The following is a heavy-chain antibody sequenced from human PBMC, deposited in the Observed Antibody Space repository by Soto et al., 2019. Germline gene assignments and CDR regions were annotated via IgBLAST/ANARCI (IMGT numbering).Heavy chain of an antibody. CDR3: ARTGDGHHDFLDY. CDR2: INQDGSDY. CDR1: GFTFSSYW. V-gene: IGHV3-7*01. Sequence: EVHLEESGGGLVQPGGSLRLSCAASGFTFSSYWMNWVRQAPGKGLEWVANINQDGSDYNLVASVKGQFTISRDNAKNSLFLQMNALRVEDTAVYYCARTGDGHHDFLDYWGQGILVSVSS. D-gene: IGHD1-1*01. J-gene: IGHJ4*02.